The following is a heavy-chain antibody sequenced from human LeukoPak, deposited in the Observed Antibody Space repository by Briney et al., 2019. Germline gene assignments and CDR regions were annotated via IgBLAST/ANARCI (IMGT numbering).Heavy chain of an antibody. Sequence: PGGSLRLSCAASGITVSSNYMSWVRQAPGKGLEWVSVIYSGGSTYYADSVKGRFTISRDNSKNTLYLQMNSLRAEDTAVYYCARDPIRDGYNLYAFDIWGQGTMVTVSS. D-gene: IGHD5-24*01. CDR2: IYSGGST. CDR1: GITVSSNY. J-gene: IGHJ3*02. V-gene: IGHV3-53*01. CDR3: ARDPIRDGYNLYAFDI.